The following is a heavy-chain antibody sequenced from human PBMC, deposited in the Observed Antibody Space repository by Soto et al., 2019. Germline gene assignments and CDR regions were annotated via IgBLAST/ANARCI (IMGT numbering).Heavy chain of an antibody. J-gene: IGHJ5*02. CDR3: VRVNNWSDKASDH. CDR2: VWSDGNKR. Sequence: QVPLVESGGGVVQPGRSLRLSCAASGFMFTNHGMHWVRQAPGTALEGVAVVWSDGNKRYYADSVKGRFTVSRDTSKSMLDLQTNSLRADATAVYYCVRVNNWSDKASDHWGQGTLGT. D-gene: IGHD1-1*01. V-gene: IGHV3-33*01. CDR1: GFMFTNHG.